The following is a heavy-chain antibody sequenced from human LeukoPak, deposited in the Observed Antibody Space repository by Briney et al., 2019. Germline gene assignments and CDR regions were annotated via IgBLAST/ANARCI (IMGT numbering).Heavy chain of an antibody. CDR2: IIPIFGTA. V-gene: IGHV1-69*13. CDR3: ARVGADFDFWSGYYKRGRWFDP. D-gene: IGHD3-3*01. J-gene: IGHJ5*02. CDR1: GGTFSSNA. Sequence: GASVKVSCKASGGTFSSNAISWVRQAPGQGLEWMGGIIPIFGTANYAQKFQGRVTITADESTSTAYMELSSLRSEDTAVYYCARVGADFDFWSGYYKRGRWFDPWGQGTLVTVSS.